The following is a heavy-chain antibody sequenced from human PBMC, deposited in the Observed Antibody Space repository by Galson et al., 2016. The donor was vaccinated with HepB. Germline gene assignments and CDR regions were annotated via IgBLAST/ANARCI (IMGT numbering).Heavy chain of an antibody. V-gene: IGHV3-21*01. Sequence: SLRLSCAPSGFTFSTYTMSWVRQAPGKGLEWVSSISSSSTYIFHADSVKGRYTISRDNAKNSLYLQMNSLRAEDTAVYFCARDTTTTVTKSLQNWGQGALVTVSA. CDR1: GFTFSTYT. CDR3: ARDTTTTVTKSLQN. CDR2: ISSSSTYI. D-gene: IGHD4-11*01. J-gene: IGHJ4*02.